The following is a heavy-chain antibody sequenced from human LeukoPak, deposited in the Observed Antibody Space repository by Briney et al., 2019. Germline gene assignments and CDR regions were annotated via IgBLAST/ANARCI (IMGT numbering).Heavy chain of an antibody. V-gene: IGHV4-30-2*01. CDR3: ARETSLAGFASGLGFNY. D-gene: IGHD6-19*01. Sequence: SETLSLTCAVSGGSISSGGYSWSWIRQPPGKGLEWIGYIYHNGSTYYNPSLKSRVTISVDTSKNQFSLKLSSVTAADTATYYCARETSLAGFASGLGFNYWGQGILVSVSS. CDR1: GGSISSGGYS. J-gene: IGHJ4*01. CDR2: IYHNGST.